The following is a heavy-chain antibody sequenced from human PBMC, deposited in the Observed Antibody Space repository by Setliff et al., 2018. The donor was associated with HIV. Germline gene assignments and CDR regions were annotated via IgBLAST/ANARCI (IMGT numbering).Heavy chain of an antibody. CDR3: ARVCLDPLCVRDTYDF. D-gene: IGHD2-2*01. Sequence: ASVKVSCKASGYTFTGYYIHWVRQAPGQGLEWMGWLNPNSDGTNYAQMFQGRVTMTRDTSISTAYMELTSLTSDDTAVYYCARVCLDPLCVRDTYDFWGRGTMVTVSS. J-gene: IGHJ3*01. CDR1: GYTFTGYY. V-gene: IGHV1-2*02. CDR2: LNPNSDGT.